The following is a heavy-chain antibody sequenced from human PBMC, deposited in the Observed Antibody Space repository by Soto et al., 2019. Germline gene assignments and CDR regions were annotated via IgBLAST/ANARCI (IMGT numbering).Heavy chain of an antibody. CDR3: AHSANNRYFFDS. Sequence: QVQLVQSGAEVKKPGSSVKVSCKASGGSFRSYDVNLVRQAPGQGLECLGGIIPIFGTPNYAQKFHGRVSTTADDSTSTVYIELISLTSKDTAVYNCAHSANNRYFFDSWRQGTLVTVSS. CDR2: IIPIFGTP. J-gene: IGHJ5*01. V-gene: IGHV1-69*12. D-gene: IGHD1-1*01. CDR1: GGSFRSYD.